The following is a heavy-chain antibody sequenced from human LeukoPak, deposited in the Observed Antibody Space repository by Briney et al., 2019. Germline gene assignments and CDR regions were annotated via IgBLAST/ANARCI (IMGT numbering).Heavy chain of an antibody. CDR2: FDPEDGET. D-gene: IGHD4-17*01. J-gene: IGHJ5*02. CDR3: ATSAYGDAGS. CDR1: GYTLTELS. Sequence: ASVKVSCKVSGYTLTELSMHWVRQAPGKGLEWMGGFDPEDGETIYAQKFQGKVTMTEDTSTDTAYMELSSLSSDDTAVYYCATSAYGDAGSWGQGTLVTVSS. V-gene: IGHV1-24*01.